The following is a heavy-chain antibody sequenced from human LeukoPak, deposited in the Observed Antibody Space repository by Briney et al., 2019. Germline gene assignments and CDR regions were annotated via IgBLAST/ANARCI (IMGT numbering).Heavy chain of an antibody. CDR1: GGSISTGSYY. V-gene: IGHV4-61*02. CDR3: ARDRGIAAAGKNWFDP. Sequence: PSETLSLTCTVSGGSISTGSYYWSWIRQPAGKGLEWIGRIYTSGSTNYNPSLKSRVIISVDTSKNQFSLKMDSVTAADTAVYYCARDRGIAAAGKNWFDPWGQGTLVTVSS. CDR2: IYTSGST. J-gene: IGHJ5*02. D-gene: IGHD6-13*01.